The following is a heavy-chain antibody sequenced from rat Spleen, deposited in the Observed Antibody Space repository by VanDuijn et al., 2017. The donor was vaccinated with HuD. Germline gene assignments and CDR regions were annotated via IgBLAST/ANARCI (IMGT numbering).Heavy chain of an antibody. J-gene: IGHJ3*01. CDR2: MWSDGDT. V-gene: IGHV2-32*01. CDR3: ARDRTYYGYSPFAY. D-gene: IGHD1-9*01. CDR1: GFSLISNS. Sequence: QVQLKESGPGLVQPSQTLSLTCTVSGFSLISNSLHWVRQPPGKGLEWMGVMWSDGDTSYNSALKSRLSISRDTSKSQVFLKMNSLQTEDTATYYCARDRTYYGYSPFAYWGQGTLVTVSS.